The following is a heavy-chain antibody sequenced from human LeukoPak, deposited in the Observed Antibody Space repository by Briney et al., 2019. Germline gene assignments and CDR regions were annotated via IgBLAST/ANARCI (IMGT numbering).Heavy chain of an antibody. CDR2: ISYDGSNK. V-gene: IGHV3-30*18. J-gene: IGHJ4*02. CDR3: AKDRDSGSYRGTFDY. Sequence: GGSLRLSCAASGFTFSSYGMHWVRQALGKGLEWVAVISYDGSNKYYADSAKGRFTISRDNSKNTLYLQMNSLRAEDTAVYYCAKDRDSGSYRGTFDYWGQGTLVTVSS. CDR1: GFTFSSYG. D-gene: IGHD1-26*01.